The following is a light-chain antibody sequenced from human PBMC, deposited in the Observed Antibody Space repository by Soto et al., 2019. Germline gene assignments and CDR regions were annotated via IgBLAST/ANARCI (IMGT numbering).Light chain of an antibody. CDR3: ISYRVSRSYV. Sequence: QSALTQPASVSGSPGQWITISCSGTSSDIGAYDHVAWYQQLTGKSPKLMIYSVSNRPSGVSNRFSGSKSGNAASLTISGLEADDEADYYCISYRVSRSYVFGSGTKLTVL. J-gene: IGLJ1*01. CDR1: SSDIGAYDH. V-gene: IGLV2-14*01. CDR2: SVS.